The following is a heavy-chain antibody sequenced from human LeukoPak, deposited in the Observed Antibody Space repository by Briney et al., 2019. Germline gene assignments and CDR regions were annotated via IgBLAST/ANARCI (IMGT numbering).Heavy chain of an antibody. CDR1: GFGLGSYS. J-gene: IGHJ4*02. CDR3: AREQPAGSTDY. V-gene: IGHV3-64*01. D-gene: IGHD2-2*01. Sequence: GGSLRLSCAASGFGLGSYSVHWVRQAPGKGLEYVSVISPDGTATYYTNSVRGRFTISRDNSKNTFYLQMGSLRDEDTAMYFCAREQPAGSTDYWGQGTLVTVSS. CDR2: ISPDGTAT.